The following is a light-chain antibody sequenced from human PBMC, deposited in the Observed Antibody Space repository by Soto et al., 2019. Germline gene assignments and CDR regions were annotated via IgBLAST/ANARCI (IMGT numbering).Light chain of an antibody. V-gene: IGKV3-15*01. CDR3: QQYNNWPYT. CDR2: RAS. Sequence: EIVMTQSPVTLSVSPGGSATLSCRASQHVSSNFAWYRQKPGQAPTLLIYRASTRATGIPARFSGSGSGTEFTLTISSLQSEECAVYYCQQYNNWPYTFGQGTKLEIK. J-gene: IGKJ2*01. CDR1: QHVSSN.